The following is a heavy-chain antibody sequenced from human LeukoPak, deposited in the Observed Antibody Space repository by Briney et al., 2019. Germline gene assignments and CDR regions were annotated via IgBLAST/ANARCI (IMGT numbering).Heavy chain of an antibody. CDR2: IYHGDFT. CDR1: GGSITSGAW. V-gene: IGHV4-4*02. Sequence: SETLSLTCAVSGGSITSGAWWSWVRQPPGKGLEWIGQIYHGDFTNYNPSLKSRVTISLDKSTNQFSLKLSSVTAADTAVYYCARDISRVPGHPGDGMDVWGQGTTVTVSS. D-gene: IGHD1-14*01. J-gene: IGHJ6*02. CDR3: ARDISRVPGHPGDGMDV.